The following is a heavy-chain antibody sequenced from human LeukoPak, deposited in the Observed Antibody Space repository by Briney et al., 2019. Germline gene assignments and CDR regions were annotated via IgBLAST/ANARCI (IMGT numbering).Heavy chain of an antibody. Sequence: SETLSLTCTVSGGSISSYYWSWIRQPPGKGLEWIGYIYYSGSTNYNPSLKSRVTISVDTSKNQFSLKLSSVTAADTAVYYCARATPWFGEPGFDYWGQGTLVTVSS. CDR1: GGSISSYY. V-gene: IGHV4-59*01. CDR2: IYYSGST. CDR3: ARATPWFGEPGFDY. D-gene: IGHD3-10*01. J-gene: IGHJ4*02.